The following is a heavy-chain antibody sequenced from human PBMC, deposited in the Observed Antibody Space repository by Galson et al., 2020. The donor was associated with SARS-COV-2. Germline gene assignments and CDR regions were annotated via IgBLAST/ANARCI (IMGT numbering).Heavy chain of an antibody. D-gene: IGHD4-17*01. CDR3: ARLHYGEYAAEAGDI. V-gene: IGHV4-30-2*01. CDR2: ISHSAGT. Sequence: SETLTLTCAVSGTSINSGSYSWNWIRQPPGKGLVRIWYISHSAGTYYNPSLTSRLTISGDRSKNQFSLRLSSVTAADTAVYYCARLHYGEYAAEAGDIWGPGTRVT. CDR1: GTSINSGSYS. J-gene: IGHJ3*02.